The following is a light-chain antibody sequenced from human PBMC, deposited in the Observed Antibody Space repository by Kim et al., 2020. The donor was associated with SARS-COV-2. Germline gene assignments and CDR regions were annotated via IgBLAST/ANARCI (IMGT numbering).Light chain of an antibody. V-gene: IGLV3-19*01. CDR3: NSRDSNDNVV. J-gene: IGLJ2*01. CDR2: GKN. Sequence: VGLGQTVRSTGQGDRLRSYYATWSQQKPGQAPILVIYGKNNRPSGIPDRFSGSSSGNTASLTITGTQAGDEADYYCNSRDSNDNVVFGGGTKLTVL. CDR1: RLRSYY.